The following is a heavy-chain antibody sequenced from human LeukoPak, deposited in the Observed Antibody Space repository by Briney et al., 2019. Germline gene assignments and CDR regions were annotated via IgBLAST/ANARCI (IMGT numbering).Heavy chain of an antibody. CDR1: GGSISSHY. Sequence: PSETLSLTCTVSGGSISSHYWSWIRQPPGKGLEWIGHVYYSGSTYYNPSLKSRVTISVDTSKKQFSLKLTSVTTADTAVYYCARGQDLRGSPTIYPFHYWGQGTLVTVSS. J-gene: IGHJ4*02. D-gene: IGHD3-9*01. V-gene: IGHV4-59*11. CDR2: VYYSGST. CDR3: ARGQDLRGSPTIYPFHY.